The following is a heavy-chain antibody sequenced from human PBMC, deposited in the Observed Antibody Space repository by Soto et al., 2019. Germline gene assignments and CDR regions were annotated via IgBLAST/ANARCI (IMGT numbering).Heavy chain of an antibody. Sequence: QITLNESGPTVVRPTETLTLTCRFSGFSLTTSGVGVGWIRQSPGKAPEWLALIYWDDDKLYSASLKSRLTITKDTSKNQVVLTVSDLDPTETANYYCAHRVLRTVFGLVTTTAIYFDFCGQATPVAVSS. CDR3: AHRVLRTVFGLVTTTAIYFDF. CDR1: GFSLTTSGVG. CDR2: IYWDDDK. V-gene: IGHV2-5*02. D-gene: IGHD3-3*01. J-gene: IGHJ4*02.